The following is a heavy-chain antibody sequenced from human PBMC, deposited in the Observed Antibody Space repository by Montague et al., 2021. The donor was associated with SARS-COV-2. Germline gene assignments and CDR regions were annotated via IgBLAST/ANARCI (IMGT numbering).Heavy chain of an antibody. J-gene: IGHJ4*02. Sequence: SETLSLTCSISGVSITSYYWSWVRQPAGKGLEWIGHIYASGSTNXSPSLKSRVRLSIDNPKNQFSLELESLTAADTAVYYCVRDGGNWYYFDYWGQGALVTVSS. CDR3: VRDGGNWYYFDY. CDR1: GVSITSYY. D-gene: IGHD3-16*01. V-gene: IGHV4-4*07. CDR2: IYASGST.